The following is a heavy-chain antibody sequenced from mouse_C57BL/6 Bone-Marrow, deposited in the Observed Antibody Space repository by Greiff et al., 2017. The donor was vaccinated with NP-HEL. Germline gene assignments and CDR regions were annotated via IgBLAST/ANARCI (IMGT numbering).Heavy chain of an antibody. CDR3: ASGDDYDEDY. J-gene: IGHJ3*01. CDR1: GFTFSSYA. D-gene: IGHD2-4*01. Sequence: EVKLMESGGGLVKPGGSLKLSCAASGFTFSSYAMSWVRQTPEKRLEWVAPISDGGSYTYYPDTVKGRFIISRDNAKNHLYLQMSHLKSEDTAMYYCASGDDYDEDYWGQGTLVTVSA. V-gene: IGHV5-4*03. CDR2: ISDGGSYT.